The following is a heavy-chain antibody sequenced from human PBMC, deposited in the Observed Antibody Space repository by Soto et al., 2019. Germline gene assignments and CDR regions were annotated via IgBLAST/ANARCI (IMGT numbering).Heavy chain of an antibody. CDR2: IYYSGST. V-gene: IGHV4-30-4*01. CDR1: GGSISSGDYY. J-gene: IGHJ3*02. Sequence: LCGGSISSGDYYWSWIRQPPGKGLEWIGYIYYSGSTYYNPSLKSRVTISVDTSKNQFSLKLSSVTAADTAVYYCARGAVDTENDAFDIWGQGTMVTVSS. D-gene: IGHD5-18*01. CDR3: ARGAVDTENDAFDI.